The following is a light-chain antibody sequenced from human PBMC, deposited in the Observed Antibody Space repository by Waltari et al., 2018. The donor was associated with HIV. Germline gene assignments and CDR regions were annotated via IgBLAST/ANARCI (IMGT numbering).Light chain of an antibody. Sequence: QSVLSQPPSASGTPGQRVTFSCSGSSSNIGSNHVYWYQQFPGTAPKLLIYRTYQRTSGVTDRFSGSKSGTSAALAIRGLRSEDEADYYCAVWDVSLNGRVFGGGTKLTVL. CDR1: SSNIGSNH. J-gene: IGLJ3*02. CDR2: RTY. CDR3: AVWDVSLNGRV. V-gene: IGLV1-47*01.